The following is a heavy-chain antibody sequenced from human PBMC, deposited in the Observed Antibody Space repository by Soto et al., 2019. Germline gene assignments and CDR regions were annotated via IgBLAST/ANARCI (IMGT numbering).Heavy chain of an antibody. J-gene: IGHJ4*02. CDR3: ARQRSYYFDY. CDR1: GGSISSSSYY. Sequence: PSETLSLTCTVSGGSISSSSYYWGWIRQPPGKGLEWIGSIYYSGSTYYNPSLKSRVTMTRDTSISTAYMELSRLRSDDTAVYYCARQRSYYFDYWGQGTLVTVSS. V-gene: IGHV4-39*01. CDR2: IYYSGST.